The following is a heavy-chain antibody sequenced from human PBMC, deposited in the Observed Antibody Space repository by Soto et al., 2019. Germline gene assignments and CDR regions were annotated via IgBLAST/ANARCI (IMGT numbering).Heavy chain of an antibody. J-gene: IGHJ4*02. CDR1: GFSLSTTEVG. V-gene: IGHV2-5*01. D-gene: IGHD6-19*01. Sequence: QITLKESGPTLVKPTQPLTLTCTFSGFSLSTTEVGVGWIRQPPGKALEWLALLYWNDDNRYSPSLRSRLTLTKDTSKNQVVLTMTNMDPVDTATYYCAHGSGWLFDYWGQGTLVTVSS. CDR3: AHGSGWLFDY. CDR2: LYWNDDN.